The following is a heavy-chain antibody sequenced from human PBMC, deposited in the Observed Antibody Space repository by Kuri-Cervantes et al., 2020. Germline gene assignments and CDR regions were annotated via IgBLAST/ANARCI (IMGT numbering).Heavy chain of an antibody. CDR2: ISWNSGSI. D-gene: IGHD3-22*01. V-gene: IGHV3-9*01. Sequence: SLKISCAASGFTFDDYAMHWVRQAPGKGLEWVSGISWNSGSIGYADSVKGRFTISRDNAKNSLYLQMNSLRAEDTAVYYCARDKKYYYDSSGYPPGDYWGQGTLVTVSS. CDR1: GFTFDDYA. J-gene: IGHJ4*02. CDR3: ARDKKYYYDSSGYPPGDY.